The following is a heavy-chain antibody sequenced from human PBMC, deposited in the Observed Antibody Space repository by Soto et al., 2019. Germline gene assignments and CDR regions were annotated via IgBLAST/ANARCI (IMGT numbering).Heavy chain of an antibody. Sequence: GGSLRFSCAASGFTFSSYAMSWVRQAPGKGLEWVSAISGSGGSTYYADSVKGRFTISRDNSKNTLYLQMNSLRAEDTAVYYCAKGKYRRPYYYYGMDVWGQGTTVTVSS. D-gene: IGHD5-18*01. CDR1: GFTFSSYA. V-gene: IGHV3-23*01. J-gene: IGHJ6*02. CDR2: ISGSGGST. CDR3: AKGKYRRPYYYYGMDV.